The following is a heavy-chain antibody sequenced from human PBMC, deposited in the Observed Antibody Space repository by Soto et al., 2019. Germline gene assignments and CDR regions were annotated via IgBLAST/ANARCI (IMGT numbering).Heavy chain of an antibody. CDR1: GFTFSSYA. Sequence: PGGSLRLSCAASGFTFSSYAMSWVRQAPGKGLEWDSAISGSGGSTYYADSVKGRLTISRDNSKNTLYLQMNSLRAEDTSVYYCAKSHEFGVVILYYFDYWGQGTLVTVSS. V-gene: IGHV3-23*01. D-gene: IGHD3-3*01. CDR2: ISGSGGST. CDR3: AKSHEFGVVILYYFDY. J-gene: IGHJ4*02.